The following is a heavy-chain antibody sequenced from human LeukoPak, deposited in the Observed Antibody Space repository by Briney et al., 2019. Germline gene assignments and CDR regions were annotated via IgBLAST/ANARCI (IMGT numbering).Heavy chain of an antibody. Sequence: GESLKISCKGSGYSFTSYWIGWVRQMPGKGLEWMGIISPDGSDTRYSPSFQGQVTISADKSISTAYLQWSSLKASDTAMYYCARLTSSWSFDYWGQGTLVTVSS. J-gene: IGHJ4*02. D-gene: IGHD2-2*01. CDR2: ISPDGSDT. CDR1: GYSFTSYW. V-gene: IGHV5-51*01. CDR3: ARLTSSWSFDY.